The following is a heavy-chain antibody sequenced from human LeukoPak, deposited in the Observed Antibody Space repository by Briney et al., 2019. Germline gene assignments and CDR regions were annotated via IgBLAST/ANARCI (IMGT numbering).Heavy chain of an antibody. Sequence: GGSLRLSCAASGFTFGSYAMSWVRQAPGKGLEWVSAISGSGGSTYYADSVKGRFTISRDNSKNTLYLQMNSLRAEDTAVYHCAKAATIFGVVRGRGSYYFDYWGQGTLVTVSS. CDR3: AKAATIFGVVRGRGSYYFDY. J-gene: IGHJ4*02. CDR2: ISGSGGST. V-gene: IGHV3-23*01. D-gene: IGHD3-3*01. CDR1: GFTFGSYA.